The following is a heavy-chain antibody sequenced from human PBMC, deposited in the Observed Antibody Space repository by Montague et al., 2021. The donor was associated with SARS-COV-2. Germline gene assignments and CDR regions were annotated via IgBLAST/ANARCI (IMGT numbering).Heavy chain of an antibody. D-gene: IGHD5-12*01. CDR2: IYYSGST. J-gene: IGHJ5*02. Sequence: SETLSLTCTVSGGSISSSSYYWGWIRQPPGKGLEWTGSIYYSGSTYYNPSLKSRVTISVDTSKNQFSLKLSSVTAADTAVYYCARGYSGYEDPTGLDPWGQGTLVTVSS. CDR3: ARGYSGYEDPTGLDP. CDR1: GGSISSSSYY. V-gene: IGHV4-39*01.